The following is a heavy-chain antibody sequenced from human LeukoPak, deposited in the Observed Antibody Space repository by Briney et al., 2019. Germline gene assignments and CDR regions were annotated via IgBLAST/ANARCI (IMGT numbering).Heavy chain of an antibody. CDR3: ARISAPYYYDSSGYSYYFDY. V-gene: IGHV1-3*01. CDR2: INAGNGNT. D-gene: IGHD3-22*01. Sequence: ASVKVSCKASGYTFTSYAMQWGRQAPGLRLEWMGWINAGNGNTKYSQKFQGRVTITRDTSASTAYMELSSLRSEDTAVYYCARISAPYYYDSSGYSYYFDYWGQGTLVTVSS. CDR1: GYTFTSYA. J-gene: IGHJ4*02.